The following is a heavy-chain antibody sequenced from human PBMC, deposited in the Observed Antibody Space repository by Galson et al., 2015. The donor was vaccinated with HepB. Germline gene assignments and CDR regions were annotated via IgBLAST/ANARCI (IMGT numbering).Heavy chain of an antibody. D-gene: IGHD3-10*01. CDR1: GFTFGTYT. Sequence: SLRLSCAASGFTFGTYTMNWVRQAPGKGLESVSYISSTGTTIYSADSVKGRFTVSRDNAQNSLALQMNSLRDEDTAVYYCARVFFGSGTSPAYWYFDLWGRGTLVTVSS. V-gene: IGHV3-48*02. J-gene: IGHJ2*01. CDR2: ISSTGTTI. CDR3: ARVFFGSGTSPAYWYFDL.